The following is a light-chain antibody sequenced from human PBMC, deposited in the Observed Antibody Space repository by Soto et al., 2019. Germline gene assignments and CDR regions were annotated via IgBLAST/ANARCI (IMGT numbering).Light chain of an antibody. CDR3: ATWDDSLNVV. CDR2: HNN. Sequence: QSVLTQPPSVSGAPGQRVTISCTGSSSNIGADFDVHWYQHLPGTAPKLLISHNNNRPSGVPDRFSGSKSGTSASLAITGLQADDEAVYYCATWDDSLNVVFGGGTKLTVL. V-gene: IGLV1-40*01. CDR1: SSNIGADFD. J-gene: IGLJ2*01.